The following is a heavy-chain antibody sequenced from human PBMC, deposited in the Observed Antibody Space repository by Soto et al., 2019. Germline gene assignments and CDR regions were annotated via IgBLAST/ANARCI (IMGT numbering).Heavy chain of an antibody. V-gene: IGHV3-23*01. CDR1: GFTFSSYA. D-gene: IGHD6-13*01. J-gene: IGHJ4*02. Sequence: GGSLRLSCVISGFTFSSYAMTWVRQAPGKGLEWVSTLNGRATEKYHADSVRGRFTISRDNSKSTLYLQMNSLRAEDSAIYYCAKGYSDSSWSHLDFWGQGTLVTVSS. CDR2: LNGRATEK. CDR3: AKGYSDSSWSHLDF.